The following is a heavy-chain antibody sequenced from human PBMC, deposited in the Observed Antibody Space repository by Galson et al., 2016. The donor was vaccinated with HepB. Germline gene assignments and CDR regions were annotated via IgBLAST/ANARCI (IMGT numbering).Heavy chain of an antibody. J-gene: IGHJ6*04. CDR1: GFTFSSYV. CDR3: AREDIVATVSDYYYGMDA. Sequence: SLRLSCAASGFTFSSYVMHWVRQGPGKGLEYVSSISSNGGSTYYANSVKGRFTISRDNSKNTLYLQMGSLRVEDMAVYYCAREDIVATVSDYYYGMDAWGKGTTVTVSS. D-gene: IGHD5-12*01. V-gene: IGHV3-64*01. CDR2: ISSNGGST.